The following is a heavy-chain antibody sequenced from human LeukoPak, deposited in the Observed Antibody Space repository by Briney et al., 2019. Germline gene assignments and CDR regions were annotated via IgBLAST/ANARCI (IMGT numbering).Heavy chain of an antibody. CDR1: GGSISSSSYY. V-gene: IGHV4-39*01. CDR2: IYYSGST. Sequence: SETLSLTCTVSGGSISSSSYYWGWIRQPPGKGLEWIGSIYYSGSTYYNPSLKSRVTISVDTSKNQFSLKLSSVTAADTAVYYCARPNSSSGWYYFDYWDQGTLVTVSS. J-gene: IGHJ4*02. CDR3: ARPNSSSGWYYFDY. D-gene: IGHD6-6*01.